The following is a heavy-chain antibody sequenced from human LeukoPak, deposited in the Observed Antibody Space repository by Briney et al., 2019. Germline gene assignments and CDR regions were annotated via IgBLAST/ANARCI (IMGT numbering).Heavy chain of an antibody. CDR1: GFTFSTYA. CDR3: AKWFTSSKYYYGMDV. D-gene: IGHD6-13*01. Sequence: PGGSLRLSCAASGFTFSTYAMHWVRQAPGKGLEWVAVISYDGGDKYYADSVKGRFTISRDNSKNTLYLQMNSLRPEDTAVYYCAKWFTSSKYYYGMDVWGQGTTVIVSS. V-gene: IGHV3-30*04. J-gene: IGHJ6*02. CDR2: ISYDGGDK.